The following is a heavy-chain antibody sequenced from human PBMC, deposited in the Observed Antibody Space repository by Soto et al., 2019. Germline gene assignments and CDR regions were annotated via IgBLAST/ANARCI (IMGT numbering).Heavy chain of an antibody. CDR3: ARDHCSSTSCSRGDYYYGMDV. CDR2: ISYDGSNK. J-gene: IGHJ6*02. CDR1: GFTFSSYA. Sequence: GGSLRLSCAASGFTFSSYAMHWVRQAPGKVLEWVAVISYDGSNKYYADSVKGRFTISRDNSKNTLYLQMNSLRAEDTAVYYCARDHCSSTSCSRGDYYYGMDVWGQGXTVTVYS. D-gene: IGHD2-2*01. V-gene: IGHV3-30-3*01.